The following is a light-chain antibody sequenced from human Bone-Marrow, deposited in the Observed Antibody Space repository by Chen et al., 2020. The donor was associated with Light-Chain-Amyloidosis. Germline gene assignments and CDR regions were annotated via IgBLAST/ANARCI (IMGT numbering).Light chain of an antibody. J-gene: IGLJ3*02. CDR3: NSYTSSSTRV. CDR1: NSDVGDHNY. Sequence: QSALSQPASVSGSPGQSITISCTGTNSDVGDHNYVSWYQQYPGKAPRLIIYDVSYRPSGVSHRFSGSKSGNTASLTISGLQADDEADYYCNSYTSSSTRVFGRGTKLTVL. CDR2: DVS. V-gene: IGLV2-14*03.